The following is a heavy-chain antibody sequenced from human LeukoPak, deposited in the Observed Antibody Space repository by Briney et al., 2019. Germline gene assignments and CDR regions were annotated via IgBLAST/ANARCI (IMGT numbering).Heavy chain of an antibody. CDR3: AKESPYRAPTRTYYFDY. V-gene: IGHV3-74*01. CDR1: GFTFSSHW. D-gene: IGHD3-16*01. J-gene: IGHJ4*02. CDR2: ISSDASTT. Sequence: SGGSLRLSCAASGFTFSSHWMHWVRQTPGKGLVWVSRISSDASTTNYADSVKGRFTISRDNSRNTLFLQMNSLRAEDTALYYCAKESPYRAPTRTYYFDYWGQGTLVTVSS.